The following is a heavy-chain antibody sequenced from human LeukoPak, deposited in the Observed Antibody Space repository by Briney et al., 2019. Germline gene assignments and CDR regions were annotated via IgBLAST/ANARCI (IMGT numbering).Heavy chain of an antibody. V-gene: IGHV3-23*01. Sequence: GGSLRLSCTASGLIFRNYAMTWVRQAPRKGLEWVSTISGDGTETFYADSVKGRFTISRDNSKNTHYLQMSSLTAEDTGIYYCAKGGHYSFFDYWGRGTLVTVSS. D-gene: IGHD4-11*01. CDR1: GLIFRNYA. CDR3: AKGGHYSFFDY. J-gene: IGHJ4*02. CDR2: ISGDGTET.